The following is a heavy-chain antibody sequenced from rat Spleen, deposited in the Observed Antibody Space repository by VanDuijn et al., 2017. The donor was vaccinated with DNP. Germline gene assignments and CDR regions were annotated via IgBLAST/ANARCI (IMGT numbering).Heavy chain of an antibody. D-gene: IGHD4-3*01. CDR2: ISYDGSST. J-gene: IGHJ2*01. V-gene: IGHV5-29*01. CDR3: ARRTSGYDY. Sequence: EVQLVESDGGLVQPGRSLKLSCAASGFTFSDYYMAWVRQAPTKGLEWVATISYDGSSTYYRDSVKGRFTISRDNAKSTLYLQMDSLRSEDTATYYCARRTSGYDYWGQGVMVTVSS. CDR1: GFTFSDYY.